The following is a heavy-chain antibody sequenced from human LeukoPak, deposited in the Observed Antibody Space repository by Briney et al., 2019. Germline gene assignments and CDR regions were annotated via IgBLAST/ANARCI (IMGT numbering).Heavy chain of an antibody. V-gene: IGHV3-21*01. Sequence: GGSLRLPCAASGFTFSSYSMNWVRQAPGKGLEWVSSISSSSSYIYYADSVKGRFTISRDNGKNSLYLQMNSLRAEDTAVYYCARDIYGDHGSWFDPWGQGTLVTVSS. CDR2: ISSSSSYI. J-gene: IGHJ5*02. CDR1: GFTFSSYS. CDR3: ARDIYGDHGSWFDP. D-gene: IGHD4-17*01.